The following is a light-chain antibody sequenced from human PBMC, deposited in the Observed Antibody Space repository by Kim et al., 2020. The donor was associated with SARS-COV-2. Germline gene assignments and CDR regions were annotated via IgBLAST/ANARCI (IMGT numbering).Light chain of an antibody. CDR1: SSDVGSYNY. CDR2: DVS. CDR3: SSYTISNTLDV. V-gene: IGLV2-14*03. Sequence: QSITISCTGTSSDVGSYNYVAWYQQHPGKATKLMIYDVSKRPSGVSIRCSGSKSGNTASLTISGLQAEDEADYYCSSYTISNTLDVFGTGTKVTVL. J-gene: IGLJ1*01.